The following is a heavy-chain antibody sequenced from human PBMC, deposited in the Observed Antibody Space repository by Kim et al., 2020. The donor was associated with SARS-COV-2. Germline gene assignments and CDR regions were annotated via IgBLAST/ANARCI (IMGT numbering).Heavy chain of an antibody. CDR3: ARWSRPVDY. D-gene: IGHD1-26*01. J-gene: IGHJ4*02. V-gene: IGHV4-34*01. CDR2: GST. Sequence: GSTNDNPSHRSRGTISVDTSKNELSLKLRSVTAADTAVYYCARWSRPVDYWGQGTLVTVSS.